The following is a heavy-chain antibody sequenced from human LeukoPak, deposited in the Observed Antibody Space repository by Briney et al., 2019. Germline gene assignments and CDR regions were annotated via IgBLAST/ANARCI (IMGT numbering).Heavy chain of an antibody. J-gene: IGHJ6*03. D-gene: IGHD2-2*01. CDR2: IYYIGST. V-gene: IGHV4-59*01. CDR1: GGSISSYY. CDR3: ASFGVPAALDYYYMDV. Sequence: SETLSLTCTVSGGSISSYYWSWIRQPPGKGLEWIGYIYYIGSTNYNPSLKSRVTISVDTSKNQFSLKLSSVTAADTAVYYCASFGVPAALDYYYMDVWGKGTTVTVSS.